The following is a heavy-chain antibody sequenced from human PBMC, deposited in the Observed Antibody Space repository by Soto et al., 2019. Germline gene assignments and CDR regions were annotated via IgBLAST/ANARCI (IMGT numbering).Heavy chain of an antibody. CDR2: ISYDGSDK. Sequence: QEQLVESGGGVVQPGRSLRLSCAASGFTFSSYAMHWVRQAPGKGLEWVAVISYDGSDKYHADSVKGRFTISRDNSKNTLNLQMNSLRADDTAVYYCAKGLGELSPESYDYWGQGTLITVSS. J-gene: IGHJ4*02. CDR3: AKGLGELSPESYDY. CDR1: GFTFSSYA. D-gene: IGHD3-16*02. V-gene: IGHV3-30*18.